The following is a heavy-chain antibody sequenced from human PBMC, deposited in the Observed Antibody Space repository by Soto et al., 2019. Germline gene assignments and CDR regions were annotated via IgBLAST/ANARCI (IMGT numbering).Heavy chain of an antibody. CDR2: ISSSSSYI. Sequence: XVFLRLSCAASCFTFSLYGMIGVRQDPGKGLEWVSSISSSSSYIYYADSMKGRFTLSRDNAQNSLYLQMNSLRADDTVVYYCVRDRATDSRPDYWGQGTRVTVSS. V-gene: IGHV3-21*01. CDR1: CFTFSLYG. CDR3: VRDRATDSRPDY. D-gene: IGHD1-26*01. J-gene: IGHJ4*02.